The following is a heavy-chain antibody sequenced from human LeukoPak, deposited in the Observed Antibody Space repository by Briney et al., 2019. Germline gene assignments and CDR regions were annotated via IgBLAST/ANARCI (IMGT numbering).Heavy chain of an antibody. J-gene: IGHJ4*02. Sequence: EASVKVSCKASGYTFTSYGISWVRQAPGQGLEWMGWISAYNGNTNYAQKLQGRVTMTTDTSTSTAYMELRSLRSDDTAVYYCARGIPSSGWYSRYYFDYWGQGTLVTVSS. V-gene: IGHV1-18*01. CDR2: ISAYNGNT. CDR1: GYTFTSYG. D-gene: IGHD6-19*01. CDR3: ARGIPSSGWYSRYYFDY.